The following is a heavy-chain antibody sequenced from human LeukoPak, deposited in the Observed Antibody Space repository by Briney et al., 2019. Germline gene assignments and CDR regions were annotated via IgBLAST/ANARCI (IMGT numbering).Heavy chain of an antibody. CDR2: INPNSGGT. CDR3: ARVALDYYDSSRYIDY. Sequence: ASVKVSCKASGYTFTGYYMHWVRQAPGQGLEWMGWINPNSGGTNYAQKFQGRVTMTRDTSISTAYMELSRLRSDDTAVYYCARVALDYYDSSRYIDYWGQGTVVTVSS. V-gene: IGHV1-2*02. J-gene: IGHJ4*02. D-gene: IGHD3-22*01. CDR1: GYTFTGYY.